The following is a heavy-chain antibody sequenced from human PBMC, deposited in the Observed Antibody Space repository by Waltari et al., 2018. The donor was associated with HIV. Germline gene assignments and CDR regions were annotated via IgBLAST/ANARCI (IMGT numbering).Heavy chain of an antibody. V-gene: IGHV3-30*02. CDR2: IRYDGSNK. J-gene: IGHJ4*02. CDR3: AKDQSSGIAVAVDY. D-gene: IGHD6-19*01. CDR1: GVTFSRYG. Sequence: QVQLVESGGGVVKPGGSLRLSCAASGVTFSRYGMHWGRQAPGTGLEWVAFIRYDGSNKYYADSVKGRFTISRDNSKNTLYLQMNSLRAEDTAVYYCAKDQSSGIAVAVDYWGQGTLVTVSS.